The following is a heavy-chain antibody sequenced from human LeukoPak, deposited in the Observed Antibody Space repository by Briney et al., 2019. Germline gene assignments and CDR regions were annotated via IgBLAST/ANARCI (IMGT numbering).Heavy chain of an antibody. CDR1: GYSFTSYW. D-gene: IGHD1-7*01. J-gene: IGHJ4*02. CDR2: IYPGDSDT. Sequence: GESLKISCKGSGYSFTSYWIGWVRQMPGKGLEWMGIIYPGDSDTSYSPSFQGQVTISADKSISTAYLQWSSLKASDTAIYYCARRNWNYYIDYWGQGTLVTVSS. V-gene: IGHV5-51*01. CDR3: ARRNWNYYIDY.